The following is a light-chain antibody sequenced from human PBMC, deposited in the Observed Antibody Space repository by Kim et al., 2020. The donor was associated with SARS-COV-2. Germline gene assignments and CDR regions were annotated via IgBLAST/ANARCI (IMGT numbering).Light chain of an antibody. V-gene: IGKV1-5*01. CDR1: QSISNW. J-gene: IGKJ3*01. CDR3: QHYNTYQAT. CDR2: DAS. Sequence: ASVGDRVTITCRASQSISNWLAWYQQKPGKAPNLLIYDASSLESGVPSRFSGSGSGTEFTLTISSLQPDDFATYYCQHYNTYQATFGPGTKVDIK.